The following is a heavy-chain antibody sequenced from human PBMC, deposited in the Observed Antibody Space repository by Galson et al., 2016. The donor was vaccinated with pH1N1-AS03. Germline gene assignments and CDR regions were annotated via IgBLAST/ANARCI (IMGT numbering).Heavy chain of an antibody. CDR1: GFNFDDYA. CDR3: KAAVGDDDY. V-gene: IGHV3-9*01. J-gene: IGHJ4*02. CDR2: IDWNSGTR. D-gene: IGHD6-13*01. Sequence: SLRLSCAGSGFNFDDYALHWVRQAPGKGLEWVAGIDWNSGTRGYSGSVFGRFTIFRDDSKGTLYLQMNRLKTEDTAVYYCKAAVGDDDYWGQGTQVTVSA.